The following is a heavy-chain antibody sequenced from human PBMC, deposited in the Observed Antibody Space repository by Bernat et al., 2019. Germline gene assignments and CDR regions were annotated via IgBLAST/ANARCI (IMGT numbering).Heavy chain of an antibody. J-gene: IGHJ6*02. V-gene: IGHV4-39*01. CDR1: GGSISSGSHY. CDR3: ARVFLSETYYYHGMDV. D-gene: IGHD3-10*01. Sequence: QLQLQESGPGLVKPSETLSLICTVSGGSISSGSHYWGWIRQPPGKGLEWIGSIYYSGGTYYSPSLKSRATVSVETSKNQFSLKLNSVTAADTAVYYCARVFLSETYYYHGMDVWGQGTTVTVSS. CDR2: IYYSGGT.